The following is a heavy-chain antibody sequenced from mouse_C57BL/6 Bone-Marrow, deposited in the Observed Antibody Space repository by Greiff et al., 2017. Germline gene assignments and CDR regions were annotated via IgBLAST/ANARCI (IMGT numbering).Heavy chain of an antibody. Sequence: EVHLVESGGGLVQPKGSLKLSCAASGFSFNTYAMNWVRQAPGKGLEWVARIRSKSNNYATYYADSVKDRFTISRDDSESMLYLQMNNLKTEDTAMYYCVRQGYGSSPSLWYFDVWGTGTTVTVSS. D-gene: IGHD1-1*01. CDR1: GFSFNTYA. V-gene: IGHV10-1*01. J-gene: IGHJ1*03. CDR3: VRQGYGSSPSLWYFDV. CDR2: IRSKSNNYAT.